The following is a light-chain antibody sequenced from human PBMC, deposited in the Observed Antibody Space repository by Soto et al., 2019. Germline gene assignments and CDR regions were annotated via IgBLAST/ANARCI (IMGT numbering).Light chain of an antibody. Sequence: DIQMTQSPSSLSPSVGDRVTITCRASRSISDWLAWYHQKPGKAPELLIFDASNLKSGVSSRFSGSGSGTEFTLTISRLQPDDVATYYCLQYSSHSWTFGQGTKVEIK. CDR3: LQYSSHSWT. CDR1: RSISDW. V-gene: IGKV1-5*01. J-gene: IGKJ1*01. CDR2: DAS.